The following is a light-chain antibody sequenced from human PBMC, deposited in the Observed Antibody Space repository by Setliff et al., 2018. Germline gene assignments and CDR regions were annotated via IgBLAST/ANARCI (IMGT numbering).Light chain of an antibody. CDR1: SRDVGAYNY. CDR3: SSYTSSSTLV. CDR2: DVT. V-gene: IGLV2-11*01. Sequence: QSVLTQPRSVSGSPGQSVTISCTGASRDVGAYNYVSWYQQHPGKVPKLMIYDVTKRPSGVSNRFSGSKSGNTASLTISGLQAEDEADYYCSSYTSSSTLVFGGGTKVTVL. J-gene: IGLJ2*01.